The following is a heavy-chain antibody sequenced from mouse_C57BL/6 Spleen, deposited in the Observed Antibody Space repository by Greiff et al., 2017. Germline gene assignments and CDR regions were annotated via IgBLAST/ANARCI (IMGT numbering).Heavy chain of an antibody. J-gene: IGHJ2*01. D-gene: IGHD1-1*01. CDR2: IHPNSGST. CDR1: GYTFTSYW. CDR3: RILREYYFDD. Sequence: QVQLKQSGAELVKPGASVKLSCKASGYTFTSYWMHWVKQRPGQGLEWIGMIHPNSGSTNYNEKFKSKATLTVDKSSSTAYMQLSSLTSEDSAVYYCRILREYYFDDWGQGTTLTVSS. V-gene: IGHV1-64*01.